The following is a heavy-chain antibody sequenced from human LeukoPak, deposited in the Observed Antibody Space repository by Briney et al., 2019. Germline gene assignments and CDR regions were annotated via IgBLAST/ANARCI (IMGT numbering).Heavy chain of an antibody. CDR3: ARAIRAPGTPENAFDI. V-gene: IGHV3-30*04. Sequence: GGSLRLSCAASGFTFSNYAMHWVRQAPGEGLEWVAVISRDGTDKYYADSVKGRLTISRDNSQSTLYIHMNSLGTEDTALYYCARAIRAPGTPENAFDIWGQGTMVTVSS. CDR2: ISRDGTDK. D-gene: IGHD6-13*01. CDR1: GFTFSNYA. J-gene: IGHJ3*02.